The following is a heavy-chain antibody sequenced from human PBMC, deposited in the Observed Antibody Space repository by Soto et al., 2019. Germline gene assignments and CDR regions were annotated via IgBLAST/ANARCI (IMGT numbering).Heavy chain of an antibody. CDR1: GFTFSSYG. V-gene: IGHV3-30*18. Sequence: QVQLVESGGGVVQPGRSLRLSCAASGFTFSSYGMHWVRQAPGKGLEWVAVISYDGSNKYYADSVKGRFTISRDNSTTTLYVEMNSLRAEDTAVYYCAKDLRYEGVYWGQGNLVTVSS. CDR2: ISYDGSNK. CDR3: AKDLRYEGVY. J-gene: IGHJ4*02. D-gene: IGHD2-2*01.